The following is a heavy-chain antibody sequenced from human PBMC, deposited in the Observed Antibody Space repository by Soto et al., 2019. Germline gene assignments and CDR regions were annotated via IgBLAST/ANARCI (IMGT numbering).Heavy chain of an antibody. CDR1: GDSIKTHY. CDR2: IYYSGST. D-gene: IGHD1-1*01. V-gene: IGHV4-59*11. J-gene: IGHJ4*02. Sequence: SETLSLTCNVTGDSIKTHYWSWIRQAPGKGLEWIGYIYYSGSTLYNPSLKRRVTISAAXXXXXIXLXLXXXTAAXTAVYYCAREGDRTANPFDCWGPGTLVTVSS. CDR3: AREGDRTANPFDC.